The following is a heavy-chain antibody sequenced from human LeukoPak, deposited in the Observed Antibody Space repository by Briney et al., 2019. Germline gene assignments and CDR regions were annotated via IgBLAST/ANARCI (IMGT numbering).Heavy chain of an antibody. CDR2: INPTGGST. CDR1: GYTFTSYY. J-gene: IGHJ3*02. V-gene: IGHV1-46*01. Sequence: ASVKVSCKASGYTFTSYYMHWVRQAPGEGLEWMGIINPTGGSTSYAQNFQGRVTMTRDTSTSTVYMELSSLRPEDTAIYYCARIRDGYNDAYDIWGQGTVVTVPS. CDR3: ARIRDGYNDAYDI. D-gene: IGHD5-24*01.